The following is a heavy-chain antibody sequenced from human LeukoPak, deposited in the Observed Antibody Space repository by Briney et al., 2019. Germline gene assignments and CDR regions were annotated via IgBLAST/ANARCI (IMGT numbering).Heavy chain of an antibody. CDR1: GGSVSSGSYY. Sequence: SETLSLTCTVSGGSVSSGSYYWSWIRQPPGKGLEWIGYIYYSGSTNYNPSLKSRVTISVDTSKNQFSLKLSSVTAADTAVYYCARGFCTTTSCYFPLKGFDPWGQGTLVTVSS. CDR3: ARGFCTTTSCYFPLKGFDP. V-gene: IGHV4-61*01. CDR2: IYYSGST. D-gene: IGHD2-2*01. J-gene: IGHJ5*02.